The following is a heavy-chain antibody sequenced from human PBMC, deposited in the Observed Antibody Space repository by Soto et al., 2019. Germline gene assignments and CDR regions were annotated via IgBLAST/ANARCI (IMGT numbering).Heavy chain of an antibody. CDR3: ARDSSYYDSSGYYRSPFDY. D-gene: IGHD3-22*01. CDR2: IYYSGST. CDR1: GGSISSGGYY. V-gene: IGHV4-31*03. J-gene: IGHJ4*02. Sequence: PSVTLSLTCTVSGGSISSGGYYWSWIRQHPGKGLEWIGYIYYSGSTYYNPSLKSRVTISVDTSKNQFSLKLSSVTAADTAVYYCARDSSYYDSSGYYRSPFDYWGQGTLVTVS.